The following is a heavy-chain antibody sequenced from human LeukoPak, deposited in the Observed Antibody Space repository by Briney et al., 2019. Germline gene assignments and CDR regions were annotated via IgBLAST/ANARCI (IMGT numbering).Heavy chain of an antibody. J-gene: IGHJ4*02. CDR3: ARESGILTGYPDY. Sequence: PGGSLRLSCAASGFTFSSYSMNGVRQAPGKGREGVSHISSSSSTIYYAGSVKGRFTISRDNAKNSLYLQMNSLRDEDTAVYYCARESGILTGYPDYWGQGTLVTVSS. CDR2: ISSSSSTI. V-gene: IGHV3-48*02. D-gene: IGHD3-9*01. CDR1: GFTFSSYS.